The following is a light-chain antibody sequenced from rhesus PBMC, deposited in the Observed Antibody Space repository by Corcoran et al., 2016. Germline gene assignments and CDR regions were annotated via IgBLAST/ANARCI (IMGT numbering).Light chain of an antibody. J-gene: IGKJ4*01. Sequence: EIVMTQSPATLSLSPGERATLSCRASQSVSSSLAWYQQKPGQAPNLLIYGASSRATRIPDRFNGSGSGTEFTLTIRSLEPEDVGVYSCQQDYGWPHPFGGGTKVELK. CDR1: QSVSSS. CDR3: QQDYGWPHP. CDR2: GAS. V-gene: IGKV3-42*01.